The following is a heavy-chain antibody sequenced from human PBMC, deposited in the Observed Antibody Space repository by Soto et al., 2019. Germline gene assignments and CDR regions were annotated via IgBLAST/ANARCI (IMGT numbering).Heavy chain of an antibody. CDR3: ARDALSGYGMDV. J-gene: IGHJ6*02. Sequence: GGSLRLSCAASGFTFSSYGMHWVRQAPGKGLEWVAVIWYDGSNKYYADSVKGRFTISRDNSKNTLYLQMNSLRAEDTAVYYCARDALSGYGMDVWGQGTTVTVSS. V-gene: IGHV3-33*01. CDR1: GFTFSSYG. CDR2: IWYDGSNK.